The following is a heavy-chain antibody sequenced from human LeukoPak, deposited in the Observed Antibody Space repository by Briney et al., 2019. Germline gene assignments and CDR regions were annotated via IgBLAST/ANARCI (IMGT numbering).Heavy chain of an antibody. CDR3: VKDISGWSYFDY. J-gene: IGHJ4*02. Sequence: GGSLRLSCEVSGVIFEQYGMHWVRQAPGKGLEWVAGISWNGVTINYEDSVKGRFTISRDNAKSFLYLQMNSLRPEDTALYYCVKDISGWSYFDYWGQGTRVTVSP. CDR2: ISWNGVTI. V-gene: IGHV3-9*01. CDR1: GVIFEQYG. D-gene: IGHD6-19*01.